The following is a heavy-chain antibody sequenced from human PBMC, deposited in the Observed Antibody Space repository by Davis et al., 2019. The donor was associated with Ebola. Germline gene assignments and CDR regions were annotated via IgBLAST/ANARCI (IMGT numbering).Heavy chain of an antibody. V-gene: IGHV1-24*01. CDR3: AEGRSASSGWGANWFDP. D-gene: IGHD6-19*01. J-gene: IGHJ5*02. Sequence: ASVKVSCKVSGYTLTELSMHWVRQAPGKGLEWMGGFDPEDGETIYAQRFQGRVTMTEDTSTDTAYMELSSLRSEDTAVYYCAEGRSASSGWGANWFDPWGQGTLVTVSS. CDR1: GYTLTELS. CDR2: FDPEDGET.